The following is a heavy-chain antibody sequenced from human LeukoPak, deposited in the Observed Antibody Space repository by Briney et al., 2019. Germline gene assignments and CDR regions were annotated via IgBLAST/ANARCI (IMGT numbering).Heavy chain of an antibody. J-gene: IGHJ5*02. Sequence: ASVKVSCKASGYTFTDYDFNWVRQAPGQGLEWMAWINPSSGKTGYAPKFQGRLTITRNRAINTAYMELSSLSSDDTAVYYCARDSGYDSIRFDPWGQGTLVTVSS. D-gene: IGHD5-12*01. CDR1: GYTFTDYD. CDR3: ARDSGYDSIRFDP. V-gene: IGHV1-8*03. CDR2: INPSSGKT.